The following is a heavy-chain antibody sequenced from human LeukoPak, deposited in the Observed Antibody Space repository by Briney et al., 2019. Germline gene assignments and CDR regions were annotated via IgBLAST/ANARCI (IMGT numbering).Heavy chain of an antibody. Sequence: SETLSLTCAVYGGSFSGYYWSWIRQPPGKGLEWIGSIYYSGSTYYNPSLKSRVTISVDTSKNQFSLKLSSVTAADTAVYYCARSSWYDIIDYWGQGTLVTVSS. CDR3: ARSSWYDIIDY. J-gene: IGHJ4*02. D-gene: IGHD6-13*01. CDR1: GGSFSGYY. V-gene: IGHV4-34*01. CDR2: IYYSGST.